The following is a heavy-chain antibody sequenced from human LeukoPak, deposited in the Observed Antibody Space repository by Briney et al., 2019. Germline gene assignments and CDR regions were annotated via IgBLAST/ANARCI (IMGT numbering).Heavy chain of an antibody. J-gene: IGHJ3*02. Sequence: GGSLRLSCAASGFTFSSYWMHWVRQAPGKGLVWVSRINTDGSSTSYADSVKGRFTISRDNAKNTLYLQMNSLRAEDTAVYYCARVARSDAFDIWGQGTMVTVSS. CDR1: GFTFSSYW. CDR3: ARVARSDAFDI. CDR2: INTDGSST. V-gene: IGHV3-74*01.